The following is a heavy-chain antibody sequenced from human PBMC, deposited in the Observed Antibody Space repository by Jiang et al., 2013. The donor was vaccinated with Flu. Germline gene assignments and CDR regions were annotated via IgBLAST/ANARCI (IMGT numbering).Heavy chain of an antibody. CDR1: GFTFSSYA. Sequence: VQLLESGGGVVQPGRSLRLSCAASGFTFSSYAMHWVRQAPGKGLEWVAVISYDGSNKYYADSVKGRFTISRDNSKNTLYLQMNSLRAEDTAVYYCARDTHPYDSSGYYFDYWGQGTLVTVSS. J-gene: IGHJ4*02. D-gene: IGHD3-22*01. CDR3: ARDTHPYDSSGYYFDY. V-gene: IGHV3-30-3*01. CDR2: ISYDGSNK.